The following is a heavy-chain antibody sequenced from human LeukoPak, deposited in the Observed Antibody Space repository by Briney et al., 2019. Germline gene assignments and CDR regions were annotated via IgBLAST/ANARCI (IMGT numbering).Heavy chain of an antibody. D-gene: IGHD1-26*01. CDR2: INYNGNT. CDR1: DGSISTNY. Sequence: SETLSLTSTVSDGSISTNYWSWIRQTPGKGLEWIAYINYNGNTNSNPSLKSRVTISVDTSRSQFSLKLSSVTAADTAVYYCARYGQDTGNFYAHFDYWGQGILVTVSS. CDR3: ARYGQDTGNFYAHFDY. J-gene: IGHJ4*02. V-gene: IGHV4-59*08.